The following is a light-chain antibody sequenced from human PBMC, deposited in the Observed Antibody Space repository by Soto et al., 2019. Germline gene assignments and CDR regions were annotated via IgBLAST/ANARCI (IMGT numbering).Light chain of an antibody. V-gene: IGKV1-5*01. Sequence: DIQXTQSPSTLSASVGDRVTITCRASQSISSWSAWYQQKPGKAPKLLIYDASSLESGVPSRFSGSGSGTEFTLTISSLQPDDFATYYCQQYNSYPITFGQGTRLEIK. CDR1: QSISSW. CDR2: DAS. J-gene: IGKJ5*01. CDR3: QQYNSYPIT.